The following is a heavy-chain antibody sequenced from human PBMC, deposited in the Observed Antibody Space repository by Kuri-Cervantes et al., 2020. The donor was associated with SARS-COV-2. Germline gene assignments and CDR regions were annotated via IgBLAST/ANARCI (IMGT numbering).Heavy chain of an antibody. Sequence: GESLRLSCAASGCTVSSNYMTWVRQAPGKGLEWLSVIYSGGSTYNADSVKGRFTISRDNSKNTLYLQMNSLRAEDTAVYYCARGRGLRGWFDPGGQGTLVTVSS. CDR3: ARGRGLRGWFDP. CDR1: GCTVSSNY. CDR2: IYSGGST. V-gene: IGHV3-53*01. J-gene: IGHJ5*02.